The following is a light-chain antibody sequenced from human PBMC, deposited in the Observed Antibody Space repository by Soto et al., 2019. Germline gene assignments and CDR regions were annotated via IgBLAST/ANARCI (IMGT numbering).Light chain of an antibody. CDR1: SSNIGESY. CDR2: RNY. J-gene: IGLJ1*01. CDR3: ASWDGSLSGYV. V-gene: IGLV1-47*01. Sequence: QPVLTQPPSASGTPGQRVTITCSGSSSNIGESYVSWYQQFPGKAPKLLVYRNYQRPSGVPDRFSGSQSGSSASLAISGLRSEDEADYYCASWDGSLSGYVFGTGTKLTVL.